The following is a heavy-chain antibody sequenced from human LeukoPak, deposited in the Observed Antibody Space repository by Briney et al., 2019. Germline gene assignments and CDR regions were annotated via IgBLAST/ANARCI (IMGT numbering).Heavy chain of an antibody. Sequence: GGSLRLSCAAPGFTFSDYYMSWIRQAPGKGLEWVSYISSSSSTIYYADSVKGRFTISRDNAKNSLYLQMNSLRAEDTAVYYCARDRRQENSYHSHWYFDLWGRGTLVTVSS. D-gene: IGHD5-18*01. CDR2: ISSSSSTI. J-gene: IGHJ2*01. CDR1: GFTFSDYY. V-gene: IGHV3-11*04. CDR3: ARDRRQENSYHSHWYFDL.